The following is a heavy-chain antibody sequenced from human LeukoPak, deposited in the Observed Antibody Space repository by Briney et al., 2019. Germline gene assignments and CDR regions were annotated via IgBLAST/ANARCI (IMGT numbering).Heavy chain of an antibody. CDR1: GGSISSYY. J-gene: IGHJ4*02. CDR3: AREPVAGTSFDY. CDR2: IYTSGST. Sequence: PSETLSLTCTVSGGSISSYYWSWIRQSAGKGLEWIGRIYTSGSTNYNPSLKSRVTISVDKSKNQFSLKLSSVTAADTAVYYCAREPVAGTSFDYWGQGTLVTVSS. V-gene: IGHV4-4*07. D-gene: IGHD6-19*01.